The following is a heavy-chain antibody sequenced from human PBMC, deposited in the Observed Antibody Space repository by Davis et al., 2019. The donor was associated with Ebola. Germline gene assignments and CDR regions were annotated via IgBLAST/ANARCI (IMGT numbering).Heavy chain of an antibody. D-gene: IGHD3-10*01. V-gene: IGHV4-59*03. CDR2: IYYTGSA. Sequence: PSETLSLTCTVSGVSISRHDWSWIRQPPGKRLEWIGSIYYTGSAYYNSSLASRATISVDTSKNQFSLKLTSVTAADTAMYYCSERGSSVWGQGTLVTVSS. CDR3: SERGSSV. CDR1: GVSISRHD. J-gene: IGHJ4*02.